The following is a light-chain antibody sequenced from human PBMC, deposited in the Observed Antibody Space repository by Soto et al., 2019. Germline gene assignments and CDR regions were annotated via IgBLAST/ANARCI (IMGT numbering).Light chain of an antibody. J-gene: IGKJ4*01. Sequence: AIRMTQSPSSFSASTGDRVTITCRASQGISSYLAWYQQKPGKAPKLLIYAASTLQSGVPSRFSGSGSGTYFTLTISCLQSEDFATYYCQQYYSYPLTCGGGTKVEIK. CDR2: AAS. V-gene: IGKV1-8*01. CDR3: QQYYSYPLT. CDR1: QGISSY.